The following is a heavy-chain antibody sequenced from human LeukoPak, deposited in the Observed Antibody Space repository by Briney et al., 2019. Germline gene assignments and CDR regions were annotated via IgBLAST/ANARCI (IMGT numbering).Heavy chain of an antibody. Sequence: SGTLSLTCAVSGGSINSDYWWTWVRPSPGKGLEWIGEIHHTGSVNYNLSLESRVTISRDRSKNQFSLMLRSVTAADTAVYYCARHDDFLSAYNYWGQGILVTVSS. V-gene: IGHV4-4*02. CDR3: ARHDDFLSAYNY. CDR2: IHHTGSV. CDR1: GGSINSDYW. J-gene: IGHJ4*02. D-gene: IGHD3-3*01.